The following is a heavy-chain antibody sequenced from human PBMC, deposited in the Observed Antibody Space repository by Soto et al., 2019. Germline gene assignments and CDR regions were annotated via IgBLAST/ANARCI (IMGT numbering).Heavy chain of an antibody. Sequence: GGSLSLSCVASGFPFSSYTMSCVCQAPEKRLEWVSAISGSGGSTYYADSVKGRFTISRDNSKNTLYLQMNSLRAEDTAVYYCAKEGSRSYYDSSGYLDYWGQGTLVTVSS. CDR2: ISGSGGST. CDR3: AKEGSRSYYDSSGYLDY. J-gene: IGHJ4*02. D-gene: IGHD3-22*01. CDR1: GFPFSSYT. V-gene: IGHV3-23*01.